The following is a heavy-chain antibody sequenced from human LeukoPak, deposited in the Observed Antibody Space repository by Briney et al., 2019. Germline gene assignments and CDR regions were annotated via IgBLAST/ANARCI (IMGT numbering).Heavy chain of an antibody. D-gene: IGHD2-2*01. CDR1: GYTFTGYY. CDR2: INPNSGGT. Sequence: ASVKVSCKASGYTFTGYYMHWVRQAPGQGLEWMGWINPNSGGTNYAQKFQGRVTMTRDTSISTAYMELSRLRSDDTAVYYCARTGGPNIVVVPAAMPGYWGQGTLVTVSS. J-gene: IGHJ4*02. CDR3: ARTGGPNIVVVPAAMPGY. V-gene: IGHV1-2*02.